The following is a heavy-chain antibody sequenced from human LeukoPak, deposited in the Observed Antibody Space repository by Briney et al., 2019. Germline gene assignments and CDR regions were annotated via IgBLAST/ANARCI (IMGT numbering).Heavy chain of an antibody. J-gene: IGHJ4*02. CDR1: GFTFTTYS. D-gene: IGHD1-26*01. CDR2: ISFDGSNK. CDR3: ARTSGSYYLYFDY. Sequence: PGGSLRLSCAASGFTFTTYSMHWARQAPGKGLAWVAFISFDGSNKYYADSVRGRFTISRDNSKNTLYLQMNSLRPEDTAVYYCARTSGSYYLYFDYWGQGSLVTVSS. V-gene: IGHV3-30*19.